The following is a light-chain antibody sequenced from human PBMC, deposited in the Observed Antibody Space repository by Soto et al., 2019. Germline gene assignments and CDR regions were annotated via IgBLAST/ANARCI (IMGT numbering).Light chain of an antibody. CDR1: QSVSSSY. CDR3: QHYGYSLWT. V-gene: IGKV3-20*01. Sequence: EIVLTQSPGTLSLSPGERATLSCRASQSVSSSYLVWHQQKPGQAPRLLIYGASSRATGIPDRFSGSGSGTDFTLTITRLEPEDFAVYYCQHYGYSLWTFGQGTKVDIK. CDR2: GAS. J-gene: IGKJ1*01.